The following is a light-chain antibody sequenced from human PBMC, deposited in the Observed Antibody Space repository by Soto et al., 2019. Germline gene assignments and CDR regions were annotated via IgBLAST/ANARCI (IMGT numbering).Light chain of an antibody. J-gene: IGLJ1*01. V-gene: IGLV1-40*01. CDR3: QSYDSRLTAYV. CDR1: SSNIGAGYD. Sequence: QSVLTQPPSVSGAPGQRVTISCTGTSSNIGAGYDVHWYQQLPGTAPKLLIYGDINRPSGVPDRFSGSKSGSSASLAITGXQAEDEADYYCQSYDSRLTAYVFGTGTKLTVL. CDR2: GDI.